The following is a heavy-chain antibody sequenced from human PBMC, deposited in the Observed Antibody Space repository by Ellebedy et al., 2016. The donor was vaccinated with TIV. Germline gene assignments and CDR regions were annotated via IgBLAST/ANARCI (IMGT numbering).Heavy chain of an antibody. CDR3: ARNRAPLNWFDP. Sequence: SETLSLTXTVSGGSISSYYWSWIRQPPGKGLEWIGYIYYSGSTNYNPSLKSRVTISVDTSKNQFSLKLSSVTAADTAVYYCARNRAPLNWFDPWGQGTLVTVSS. V-gene: IGHV4-59*01. CDR2: IYYSGST. J-gene: IGHJ5*02. CDR1: GGSISSYY. D-gene: IGHD1-14*01.